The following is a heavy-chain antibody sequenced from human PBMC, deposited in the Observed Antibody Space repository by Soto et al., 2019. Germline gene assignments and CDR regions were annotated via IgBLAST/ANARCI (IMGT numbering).Heavy chain of an antibody. J-gene: IGHJ6*02. Sequence: QVQLVQSGAEVKKPRSSVKVSCKASGGTFSSYTISWVRQAPGQGLEWMGRIIPILGIANYAQKFQGRVTITADKATRAPYMERSSLRSEDTAVYYCARPGIESADIENYYCNGMDVWGQGTTVTVSS. CDR1: GGTFSSYT. CDR3: ARPGIESADIENYYCNGMDV. CDR2: IIPILGIA. V-gene: IGHV1-69*02. D-gene: IGHD6-13*01.